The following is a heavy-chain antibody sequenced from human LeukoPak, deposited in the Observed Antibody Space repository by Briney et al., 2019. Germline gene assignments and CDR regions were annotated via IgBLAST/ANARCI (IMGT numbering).Heavy chain of an antibody. D-gene: IGHD5-18*01. CDR1: GFTFSSYS. CDR3: AKVAWIQLWSPQDY. J-gene: IGHJ4*02. Sequence: GGSLRLSCAASGFTFSSYSMNWVRQAPGKGLEWVSSISSSSSYIYYADSVKGRFTISRDNAKNSLYLQMNSLRAEDTAVYYCAKVAWIQLWSPQDYWGQGTLVTVSS. V-gene: IGHV3-21*01. CDR2: ISSSSSYI.